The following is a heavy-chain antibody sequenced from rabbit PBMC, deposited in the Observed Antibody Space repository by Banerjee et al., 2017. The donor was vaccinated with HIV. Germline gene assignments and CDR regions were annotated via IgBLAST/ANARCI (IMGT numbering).Heavy chain of an antibody. D-gene: IGHD4-1*01. CDR3: ARDLAGVIGWNFGL. CDR1: GFSFSNKYV. V-gene: IGHV1S45*01. Sequence: QEQLEESGGDLVKPEGSLTLTCTASGFSFSNKYVICWVRQAPGKGLEWIACIGAASTYYATWAKGRFTISKTSSTTVTLQMTSLTAADTATYFCARDLAGVIGWNFGLWGQGTLVTVS. CDR2: IGAAST. J-gene: IGHJ3*01.